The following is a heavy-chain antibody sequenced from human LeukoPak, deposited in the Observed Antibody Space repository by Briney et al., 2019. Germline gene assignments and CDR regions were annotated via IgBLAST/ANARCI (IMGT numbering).Heavy chain of an antibody. J-gene: IGHJ4*02. CDR3: TTDYSYGRRDFDY. V-gene: IGHV3-23*01. Sequence: PGGSLRLSCAASGFTFSSYAMSWVRQAPGKGLEWVSAISGSGGSTYYADSVKGRLTISRDNSKNTLYLQMNSLRAEDTAVYYCTTDYSYGRRDFDYWGQGTLVTVSS. CDR1: GFTFSSYA. D-gene: IGHD5-18*01. CDR2: ISGSGGST.